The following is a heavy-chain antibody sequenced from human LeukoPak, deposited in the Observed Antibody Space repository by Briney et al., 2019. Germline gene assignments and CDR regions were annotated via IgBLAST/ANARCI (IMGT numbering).Heavy chain of an antibody. CDR1: GFTFSSFA. Sequence: PGGSLRLSCAASGFTFSSFAMSWVRQAPGKGLEWVSGISGSGDSTYYVDSVKGRFTISRDNSKNTLYLQMNSLRAEDTAVYYCAKDLAGSGSYSFDYWGQGTLVTVSS. D-gene: IGHD1-26*01. J-gene: IGHJ4*02. V-gene: IGHV3-23*01. CDR3: AKDLAGSGSYSFDY. CDR2: ISGSGDST.